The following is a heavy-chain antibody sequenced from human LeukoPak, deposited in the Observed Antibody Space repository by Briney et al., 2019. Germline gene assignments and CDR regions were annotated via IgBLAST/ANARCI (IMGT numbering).Heavy chain of an antibody. V-gene: IGHV1-8*03. CDR1: GYTFTSYD. J-gene: IGHJ6*03. CDR3: ARTGSGSFVYYYYMDV. D-gene: IGHD3-10*01. CDR2: MNPNSGNT. Sequence: ASVKVSCKASGYTFTSYDINWVRQATGQGLEWMGWMNPNSGNTGYAQKFQGRVTITRNTSISTAYMELSSLRSEDTAVYYCARTGSGSFVYYYYMDVWGKGTTVTVSS.